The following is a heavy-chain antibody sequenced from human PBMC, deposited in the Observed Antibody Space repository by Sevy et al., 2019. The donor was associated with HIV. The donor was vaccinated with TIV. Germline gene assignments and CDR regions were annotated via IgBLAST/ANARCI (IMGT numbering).Heavy chain of an antibody. CDR1: GFNFNNAW. D-gene: IGHD3-22*01. CDR2: MRSKSDGGAI. J-gene: IGHJ4*02. Sequence: GGSLRLSCVASGFNFNNAWMSWVRQAPGKGLEWVGRMRSKSDGGAIDYAPPVRGRFTISRDDSKNMLYLQLNSLKSEDTAMYYCATGSPSPTQNYYDSSGYYYWGQGTLVTVSS. V-gene: IGHV3-15*01. CDR3: ATGSPSPTQNYYDSSGYYY.